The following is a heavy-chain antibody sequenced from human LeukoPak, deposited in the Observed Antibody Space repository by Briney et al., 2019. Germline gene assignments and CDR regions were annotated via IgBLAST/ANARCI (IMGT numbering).Heavy chain of an antibody. Sequence: ASVKVSCKASGGTFRIYAISWVRQAPGQGLEWMGRIIPILGIANYAQKFQGRVTITADKSTSTAYMELSSLRSEDTAVYYCARYRWVAQSYYDSSGSYDAFDILGQGTMVTVSS. CDR3: ARYRWVAQSYYDSSGSYDAFDI. D-gene: IGHD3-22*01. CDR1: GGTFRIYA. J-gene: IGHJ3*02. CDR2: IIPILGIA. V-gene: IGHV1-69*04.